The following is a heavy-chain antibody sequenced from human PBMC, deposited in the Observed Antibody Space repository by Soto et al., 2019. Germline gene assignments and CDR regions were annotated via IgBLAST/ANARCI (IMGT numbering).Heavy chain of an antibody. CDR1: GGSISSYY. CDR2: IYYSGST. D-gene: IGHD3-10*01. V-gene: IGHV4-59*01. J-gene: IGHJ4*02. CDR3: ASTYYYGSGSYRPSYYFDY. Sequence: PSETLSLTCTVSGGSISSYYWSWIRQPPGKGLEWIGYIYYSGSTNYNPSLKSRVTISVDTSKNQFSLKLSSVTAADTAVYYCASTYYYGSGSYRPSYYFDYWGQRTLVTVSS.